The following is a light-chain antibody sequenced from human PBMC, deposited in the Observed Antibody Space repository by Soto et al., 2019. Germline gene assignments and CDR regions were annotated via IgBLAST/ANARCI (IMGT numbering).Light chain of an antibody. Sequence: EIVLTQSPATLSLSPGERATLSCRARQSVSSYLAWYQQKPGQAPRLLIYDASNRATGIPARFSGSGSGTDCTLTISSLEPENLAVYYCQQRSNWPPFTFGPGTKVDIK. CDR2: DAS. CDR1: QSVSSY. V-gene: IGKV3-11*01. J-gene: IGKJ3*01. CDR3: QQRSNWPPFT.